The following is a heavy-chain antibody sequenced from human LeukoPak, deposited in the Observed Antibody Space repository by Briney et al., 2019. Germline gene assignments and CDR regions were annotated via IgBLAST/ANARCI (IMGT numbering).Heavy chain of an antibody. J-gene: IGHJ4*02. CDR2: ISGRSTDI. CDR1: GFTFSNYA. D-gene: IGHD3-22*01. CDR3: ARSGYYDSSGYDY. Sequence: PGGSLRLSCAASGFTFSNYAMNWVRQAPGKGLEWVSSISGRSTDIYYADSVKGRFTISRDNAKNSLYLQINSLRAEDTAIYYCARSGYYDSSGYDYWGQGTLVTVSS. V-gene: IGHV3-21*01.